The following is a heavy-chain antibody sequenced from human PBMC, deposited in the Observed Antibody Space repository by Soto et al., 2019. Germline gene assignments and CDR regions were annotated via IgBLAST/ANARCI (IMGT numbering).Heavy chain of an antibody. CDR2: IIPIFGTA. V-gene: IGHV1-69*13. J-gene: IGHJ4*02. D-gene: IGHD1-1*01. CDR3: ARGGRYGHGSFAY. CDR1: GGTFSSYA. Sequence: SVKVSCKASGGTFSSYAISWVRQAPGQGLEWMGGIIPIFGTANYAQKFQGRVTITADESTSTAYMELSSLRSEDTDVYYCARGGRYGHGSFAYWGQANLHTVS.